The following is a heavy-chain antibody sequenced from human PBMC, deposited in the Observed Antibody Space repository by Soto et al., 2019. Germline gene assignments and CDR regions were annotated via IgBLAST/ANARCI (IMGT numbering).Heavy chain of an antibody. Sequence: EVQLVESGGGLVQPGRSLRLSGITSGFSFDDHVRHWVRQAPGKGLEWVSCIRWSSERIRYADSVNGRLTVSRDNAKSCLFLEMDSLRPEDTAFYYCAATHGDYNYFTYWCQGTLVTVSS. V-gene: IGHV3-9*01. CDR3: AATHGDYNYFTY. J-gene: IGHJ4*02. CDR2: IRWSSERI. CDR1: GFSFDDHV. D-gene: IGHD4-17*01.